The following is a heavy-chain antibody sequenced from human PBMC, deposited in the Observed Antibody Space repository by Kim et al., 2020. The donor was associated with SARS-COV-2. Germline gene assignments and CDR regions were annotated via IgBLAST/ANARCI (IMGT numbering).Heavy chain of an antibody. V-gene: IGHV3-23*01. D-gene: IGHD6-19*01. CDR2: ISGSGVST. J-gene: IGHJ4*02. CDR3: AKARGSYSSGWYFDC. Sequence: GGSLRLSCAASGFTFTSYAMIWVRQAPGKGLEWVSTISGSGVSTSYADSVKGRFTISRDNSKNTLYLQMNSLRAEETAVYYCAKARGSYSSGWYFDCWGQGTLVTVSS. CDR1: GFTFTSYA.